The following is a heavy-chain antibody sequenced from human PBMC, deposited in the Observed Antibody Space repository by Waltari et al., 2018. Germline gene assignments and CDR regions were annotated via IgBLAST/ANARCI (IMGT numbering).Heavy chain of an antibody. D-gene: IGHD6-19*01. CDR2: INPSGGSK. CDR3: AREILGGIVVVQNYYYYGMDV. CDR1: GYTFTSYY. V-gene: IGHV1-46*01. Sequence: QVQLVQSGAEVKKPGASVKVSCKASGYTFTSYYMHWVRQAPGQGLEWMGIINPSGGSKSYEQKFQGRGTMTRETSTSTVYMELSSLRSEDTAVYYCAREILGGIVVVQNYYYYGMDVWGQGTTVTVSS. J-gene: IGHJ6*02.